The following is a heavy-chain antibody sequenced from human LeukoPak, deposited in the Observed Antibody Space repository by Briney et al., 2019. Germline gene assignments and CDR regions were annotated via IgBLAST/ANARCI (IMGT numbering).Heavy chain of an antibody. J-gene: IGHJ6*02. D-gene: IGHD1-26*01. CDR3: ARVLVGATLAYYYYGMDV. V-gene: IGHV1-46*01. CDR2: INPSGGST. Sequence: GASVKVSCKASGYTFTSYYMHWVRQAPGQGLEWMGIINPSGGSTSYAQKFQGRVTMTRDTSTSTVYMELSSLRSEDTAVYYCARVLVGATLAYYYYGMDVWGQGTTVTVSS. CDR1: GYTFTSYY.